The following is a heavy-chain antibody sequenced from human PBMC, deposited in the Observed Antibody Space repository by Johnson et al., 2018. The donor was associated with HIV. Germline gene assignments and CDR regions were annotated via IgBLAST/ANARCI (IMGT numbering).Heavy chain of an antibody. Sequence: VQLVESGGGVVQPGRSLRLSCAASGFTFDDYGMSWVRQAPGKGLEWVSVIYSGGSTYYADSVKGRFTISRDNSKNTLYLQMNSLRAEDTAGYYCARDPRGGFDIWGQGTMVTVSS. CDR1: GFTFDDYG. J-gene: IGHJ3*02. CDR2: IYSGGST. V-gene: IGHV3-66*01. CDR3: ARDPRGGFDI. D-gene: IGHD3-10*01.